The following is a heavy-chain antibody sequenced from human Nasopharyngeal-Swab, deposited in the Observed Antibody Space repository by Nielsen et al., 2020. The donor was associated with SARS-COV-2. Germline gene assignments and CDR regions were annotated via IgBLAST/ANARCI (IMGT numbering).Heavy chain of an antibody. J-gene: IGHJ3*02. CDR2: INTNTGNP. D-gene: IGHD4-17*01. CDR3: ARDLRTDAFDI. Sequence: ASVKVSCKASGYTFTPYAMHWVRQAPGQGLEWMGWINTNTGNPTYAQGFTGRFVFSLDTSVSTAYLQISSLKAEDTAVYYCARDLRTDAFDIWGEGTMVTVSS. CDR1: GYTFTPYA. V-gene: IGHV7-4-1*02.